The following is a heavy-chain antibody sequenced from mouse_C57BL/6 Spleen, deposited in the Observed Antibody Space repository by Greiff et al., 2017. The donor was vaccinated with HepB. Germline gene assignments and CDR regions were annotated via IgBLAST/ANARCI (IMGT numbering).Heavy chain of an antibody. CDR3: ARTARIKY. CDR2: ISYSGST. J-gene: IGHJ2*01. V-gene: IGHV3-2*02. D-gene: IGHD1-2*01. CDR1: GYSITSGYG. Sequence: EVQLVESGPGLVKPSQSLSLTCTVTGYSITSGYGWNWIRQFPGNKLEWMGYISYSGSTNYNPSLKSRISITRDTTKNQFFLQLHSGTTEDTATYYCARTARIKYWGQGTTLTVSS.